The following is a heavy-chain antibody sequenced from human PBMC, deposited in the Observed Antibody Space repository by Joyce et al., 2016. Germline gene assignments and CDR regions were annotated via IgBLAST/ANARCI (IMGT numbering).Heavy chain of an antibody. CDR3: ATDARSGYSSGWYDY. Sequence: GGGLVQPGRSLRLSCAASGFTFDDYAMHWVRQGPGKGLEWVSGMSWNSGSIGYADSVKGRFTISRDNAKNSLYLQMNSLRAEDTALYYCATDARSGYSSGWYDYWGQGTLVTVSS. J-gene: IGHJ4*02. CDR2: MSWNSGSI. D-gene: IGHD6-19*01. CDR1: GFTFDDYA. V-gene: IGHV3-9*01.